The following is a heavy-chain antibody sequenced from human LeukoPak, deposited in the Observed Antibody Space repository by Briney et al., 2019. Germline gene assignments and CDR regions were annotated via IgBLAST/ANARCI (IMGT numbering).Heavy chain of an antibody. J-gene: IGHJ5*02. D-gene: IGHD3-10*01. Sequence: PGGSLRLSCAASGFTFSSYAMSWVRQAPGKGLEWVSAISGSGDSTYYADPVKGRFTISRDNSKNTLYLQMNSLRAEDTAVYYCAKAAYGSGSYANVPATTWGQGTLVTVSS. CDR1: GFTFSSYA. CDR2: ISGSGDST. V-gene: IGHV3-23*01. CDR3: AKAAYGSGSYANVPATT.